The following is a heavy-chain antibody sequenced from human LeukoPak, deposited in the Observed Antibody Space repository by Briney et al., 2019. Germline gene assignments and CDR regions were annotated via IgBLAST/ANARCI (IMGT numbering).Heavy chain of an antibody. CDR1: GFTFSSYS. Sequence: PGGSLRLSCAASGFTFSSYSMNWIRQAPGKGLEWVSSMSVGSGLIYYAESVKGRFTVSRDNAKKSLYLQMNGLRAEDTAVYYCAREFEGTASGAGYWGQGTLVTVSS. J-gene: IGHJ4*02. D-gene: IGHD1-26*01. CDR2: MSVGSGLI. CDR3: AREFEGTASGAGY. V-gene: IGHV3-21*01.